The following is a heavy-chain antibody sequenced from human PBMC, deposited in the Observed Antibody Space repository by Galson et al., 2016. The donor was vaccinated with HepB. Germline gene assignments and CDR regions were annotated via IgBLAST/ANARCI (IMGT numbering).Heavy chain of an antibody. CDR2: ITGSGGTT. Sequence: SLRLSCAASGFSFSTSGMSWVRQTPGRGLEWVSGITGSGGTTHYADSVKGRFTISRDNSNNTLYLYMNSLGAGDTAVYYCGEHGGFDYWGQGALVTVSS. D-gene: IGHD3-16*01. CDR3: GEHGGFDY. CDR1: GFSFSTSG. J-gene: IGHJ4*02. V-gene: IGHV3-23*01.